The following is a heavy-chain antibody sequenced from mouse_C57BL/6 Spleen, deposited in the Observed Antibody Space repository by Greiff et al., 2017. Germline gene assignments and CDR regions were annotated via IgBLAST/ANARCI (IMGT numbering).Heavy chain of an antibody. Sequence: VKVVESGPELVKPGASVKISCKASGYAFSSSWMNWVKQRPGKGLEWIGRIYPGDGDTNYNGKFKGKATLTADKSSSTAYMQLSSLTSEDSAVYFCASFTTVVARYYAMDYWGQGTSVTVSS. V-gene: IGHV1-82*01. J-gene: IGHJ4*01. CDR1: GYAFSSSW. CDR3: ASFTTVVARYYAMDY. CDR2: IYPGDGDT. D-gene: IGHD1-1*01.